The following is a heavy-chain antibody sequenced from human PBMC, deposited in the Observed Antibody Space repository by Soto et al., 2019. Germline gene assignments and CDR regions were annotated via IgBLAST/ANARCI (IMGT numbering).Heavy chain of an antibody. D-gene: IGHD5-12*01. CDR3: AKDLVATRTNWFDP. J-gene: IGHJ5*02. CDR2: ISGSGGST. CDR1: GFTFSSYA. Sequence: HPGGSLRLSCAASGFTFSSYAMSWVRQAPGKGLEWVSSISGSGGSTYYADSVKGRFTISRDNSKNTLYLQMNSLRAEDTAVYYCAKDLVATRTNWFDPWGQGTLVTV. V-gene: IGHV3-23*01.